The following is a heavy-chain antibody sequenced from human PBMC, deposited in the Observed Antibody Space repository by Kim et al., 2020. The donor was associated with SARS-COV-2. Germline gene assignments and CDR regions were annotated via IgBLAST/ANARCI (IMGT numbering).Heavy chain of an antibody. Sequence: AESVKGRFTISRDNSKKPLYLQMNGLRAEDTAVYYCAKGERAAATNAFDIWGQGTMVTVSS. J-gene: IGHJ3*02. D-gene: IGHD1-26*01. CDR3: AKGERAAATNAFDI. V-gene: IGHV3-23*01.